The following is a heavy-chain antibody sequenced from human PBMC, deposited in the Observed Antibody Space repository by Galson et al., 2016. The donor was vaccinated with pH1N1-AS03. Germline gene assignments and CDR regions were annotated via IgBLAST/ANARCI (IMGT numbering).Heavy chain of an antibody. CDR2: IIPKFGTT. D-gene: IGHD3-3*01. J-gene: IGHJ5*02. Sequence: SVKVSCKAPGSTFRSDAISWIRQAPGQGLEWMGGIIPKFGTTHYAQRLQGRVTITADKSTTTTYMELHSLTSDDRAVFYCAKSPNSNWYDFFDPWGQGSLVIVSS. CDR3: AKSPNSNWYDFFDP. CDR1: GSTFRSDA. V-gene: IGHV1-69*06.